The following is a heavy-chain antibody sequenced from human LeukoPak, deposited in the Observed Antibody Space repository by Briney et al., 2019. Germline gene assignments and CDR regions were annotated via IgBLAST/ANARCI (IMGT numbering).Heavy chain of an antibody. J-gene: IGHJ6*03. V-gene: IGHV4-59*01. Sequence: SETLSLTCTVSGGSISSYYWSWIRQPPGKGLEWIGYTYYSGSTNYNPSLKSRVTITVYTSKNQFSLTLSSVTAADTAVYYCARDSSGYSGYDCYYMDGWGKGRTV. D-gene: IGHD1-26*01. CDR2: TYYSGST. CDR1: GGSISSYY. CDR3: ARDSSGYSGYDCYYMDG.